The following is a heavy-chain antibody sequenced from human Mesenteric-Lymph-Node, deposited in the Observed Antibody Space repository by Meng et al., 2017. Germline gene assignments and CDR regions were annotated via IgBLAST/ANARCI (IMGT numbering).Heavy chain of an antibody. D-gene: IGHD3-10*01. Sequence: SETLSLTCTVSGDSISSGGYYWSWIRQHPGKGLEWIGYIYYRGSTYYNPSLESRVTMSVDTSKNHFSLELSSLTAADTAVYYCAREGRGGVRGPTYNWGQGTLVTVSS. J-gene: IGHJ4*02. V-gene: IGHV4-31*03. CDR1: GDSISSGGYY. CDR3: AREGRGGVRGPTYN. CDR2: IYYRGST.